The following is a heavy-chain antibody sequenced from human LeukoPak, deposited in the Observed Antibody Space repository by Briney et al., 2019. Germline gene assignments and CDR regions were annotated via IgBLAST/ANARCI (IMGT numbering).Heavy chain of an antibody. Sequence: GGSLRLSCAASGLTFSSYAMSWVRQAPGKGLEWVSAISGSGGSTYYADSVKGRFTISRDNSKNTLYLQMNSLRAEDTAVYYCAKATRIAARPSYFDYWGQGTLVTVSS. V-gene: IGHV3-23*01. CDR3: AKATRIAARPSYFDY. J-gene: IGHJ4*02. CDR2: ISGSGGST. D-gene: IGHD6-6*01. CDR1: GLTFSSYA.